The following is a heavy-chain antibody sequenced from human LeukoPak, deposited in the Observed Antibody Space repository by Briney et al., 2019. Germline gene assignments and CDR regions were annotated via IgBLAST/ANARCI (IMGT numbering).Heavy chain of an antibody. J-gene: IGHJ4*02. Sequence: PSETLSLTCTVSGGSISSSSYYWGWIRQPPGKGLEWIGRIYYSGSTYYNPSLKSRVTISVDTSKNQFSLKLSSVTAADTAVYYCATPNLTGYYDSSGYALDYWGQGTLVTVST. CDR3: ATPNLTGYYDSSGYALDY. CDR1: GGSISSSSYY. D-gene: IGHD3-22*01. CDR2: IYYSGST. V-gene: IGHV4-39*01.